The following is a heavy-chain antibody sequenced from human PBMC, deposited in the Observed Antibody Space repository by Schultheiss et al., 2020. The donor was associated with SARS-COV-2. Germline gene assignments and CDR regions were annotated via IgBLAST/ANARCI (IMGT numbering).Heavy chain of an antibody. D-gene: IGHD1-26*01. J-gene: IGHJ6*02. V-gene: IGHV3-73*01. CDR1: GFTFSGSA. CDR3: TRHGYRYSGSYTDYYYYGMDV. Sequence: GGSLRLSCAASGFTFSGSAMHWVRQASGKGLEWVGRIRSKANSYATAYAASVKGRFTISRDDSKNTAYLQMNSLKTEDTAVYYCTRHGYRYSGSYTDYYYYGMDVWGQGTTVTVSS. CDR2: IRSKANSYAT.